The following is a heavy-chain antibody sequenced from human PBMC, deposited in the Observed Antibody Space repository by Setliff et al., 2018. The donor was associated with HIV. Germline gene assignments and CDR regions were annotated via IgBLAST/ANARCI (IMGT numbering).Heavy chain of an antibody. Sequence: GGSLRLSCAASGFTFSYHWMSWVRQSPGKGLEWVANIQQDGSEKYYVDSVKGRFTISRDNAKNSVFLQMNSLRADDTAVYYCAKDPSDSSSWYYFHYWGQGALVTVSS. J-gene: IGHJ4*02. CDR1: GFTFSYHW. CDR3: AKDPSDSSSWYYFHY. V-gene: IGHV3-7*03. D-gene: IGHD6-13*01. CDR2: IQQDGSEK.